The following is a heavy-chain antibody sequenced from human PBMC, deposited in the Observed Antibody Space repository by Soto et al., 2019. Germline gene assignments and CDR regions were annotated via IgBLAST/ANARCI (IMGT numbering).Heavy chain of an antibody. CDR2: IHSDGSST. D-gene: IGHD1-20*01. J-gene: IGHJ3*01. Sequence: EVQLVESGGGLVQPGGSLRLSCAASGFTFSNYWMHWVRQAPGKGLVWVSRIHSDGSSTFYADSVKGRFTISRDTAKKMVYLQMNSLRAEDTALYYCARDNWNTVWGQGTMVTVSS. V-gene: IGHV3-74*01. CDR1: GFTFSNYW. CDR3: ARDNWNTV.